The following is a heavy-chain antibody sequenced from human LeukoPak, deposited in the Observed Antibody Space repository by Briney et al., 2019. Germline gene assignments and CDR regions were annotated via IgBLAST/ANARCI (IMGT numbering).Heavy chain of an antibody. Sequence: GGSLRLSCAASGFIFSSYGMHWVRQAPGKGPEWVANIKPDGSEKFYVDSVKGRFTVSRDNAKNLLYLQMNSLRAEDTALYYCARGASYWGQGTLVTVSS. CDR2: IKPDGSEK. CDR3: ARGASY. V-gene: IGHV3-7*04. CDR1: GFIFSSYG. J-gene: IGHJ4*02.